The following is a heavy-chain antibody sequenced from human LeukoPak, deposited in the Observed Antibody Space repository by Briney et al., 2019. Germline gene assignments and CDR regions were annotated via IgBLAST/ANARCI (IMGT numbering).Heavy chain of an antibody. D-gene: IGHD3-9*01. CDR1: GGSFSGYY. Sequence: SETLSLTCAVYGGSFSGYYWSWIRQPPGKGLEWIGEINHSGSTNYNPSLKSRVTISVDTSKNQFSLKLSSVTAADTAMYYCARQGYDILTGYSTPHAFDIWGQGTMVTVSS. CDR2: INHSGST. V-gene: IGHV4-34*01. J-gene: IGHJ3*02. CDR3: ARQGYDILTGYSTPHAFDI.